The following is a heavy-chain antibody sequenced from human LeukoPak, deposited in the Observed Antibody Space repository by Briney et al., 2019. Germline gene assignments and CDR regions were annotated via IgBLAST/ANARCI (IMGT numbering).Heavy chain of an antibody. CDR2: ISWNSGSI. J-gene: IGHJ4*02. CDR3: AKDSTAAAGGVFDY. D-gene: IGHD6-13*01. V-gene: IGHV3-9*03. CDR1: GFTFDVYA. Sequence: PGGSLRLSCAASGFTFDVYAMHWVRQAPGKGLEWVSGISWNSGSIGYADSVKGRFTISRDNAKNSLYLQMNSLRAEALALYYCAKDSTAAAGGVFDYWGQGTLVTVSS.